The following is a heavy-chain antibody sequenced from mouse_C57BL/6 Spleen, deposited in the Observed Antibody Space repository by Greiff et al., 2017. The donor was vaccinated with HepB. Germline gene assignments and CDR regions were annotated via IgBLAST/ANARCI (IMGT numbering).Heavy chain of an antibody. CDR3: ARLGLRGSSYGGYFDV. CDR2: INPNYGTT. J-gene: IGHJ1*03. Sequence: VQLQQSGPELVKPGASVKISCKASGYSFTDYNMNWVKQSNGKSLEWIGVINPNYGTTSYNQKFKGKATLTVDQSSSTAYMQLNSLTSEDSAVYYCARLGLRGSSYGGYFDVWGTGTTVTVSS. D-gene: IGHD1-1*01. V-gene: IGHV1-39*01. CDR1: GYSFTDYN.